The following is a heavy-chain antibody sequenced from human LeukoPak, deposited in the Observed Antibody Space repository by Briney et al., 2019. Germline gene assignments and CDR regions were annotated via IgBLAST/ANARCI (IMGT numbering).Heavy chain of an antibody. CDR3: ARDRRDYDILTGYSISYYFDY. Sequence: ASVKVSCKASGYTFTSYYMHWVRQAAGQGLAWMGIINPSGGSRSYAQKFQGRVTMTRDTSTSTVYMELSSLRSEDTAVYYCARDRRDYDILTGYSISYYFDYWGQGTLVTVSS. V-gene: IGHV1-46*01. D-gene: IGHD3-9*01. CDR1: GYTFTSYY. CDR2: INPSGGSR. J-gene: IGHJ4*02.